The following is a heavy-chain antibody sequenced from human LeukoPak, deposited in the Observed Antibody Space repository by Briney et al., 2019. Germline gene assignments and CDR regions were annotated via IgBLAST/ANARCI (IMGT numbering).Heavy chain of an antibody. Sequence: PGGSLRLSCAASGFTFSSYAMRWVRQAPGKGLEWVSAISASGATTAFADSVKSRFTISRDNSKNTLYLQVTSLRAEDTAVYYCAGPPCSSTSCYDAFDIWGQGTMVTVSS. CDR3: AGPPCSSTSCYDAFDI. CDR1: GFTFSSYA. J-gene: IGHJ3*02. V-gene: IGHV3-23*01. D-gene: IGHD2-2*01. CDR2: ISASGATT.